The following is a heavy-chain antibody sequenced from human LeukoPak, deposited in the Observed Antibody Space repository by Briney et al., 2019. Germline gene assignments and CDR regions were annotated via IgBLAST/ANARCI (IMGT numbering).Heavy chain of an antibody. CDR1: GFTFSSYW. D-gene: IGHD3-22*01. J-gene: IGHJ4*02. CDR3: ARARAYYYDSSGYPNY. CDR2: IKQDGSEK. V-gene: IGHV3-7*01. Sequence: PGGSLRLSCAASGFTFSSYWMGWVRQAPGKGLEWVANIKQDGSEKYYVDSVKGRFTISRDNAKNSLYLQMNSLRAEDTAVYYCARARAYYYDSSGYPNYWGQGTLVTVSS.